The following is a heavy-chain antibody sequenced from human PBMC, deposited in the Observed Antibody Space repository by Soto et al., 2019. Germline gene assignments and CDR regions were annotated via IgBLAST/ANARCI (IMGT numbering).Heavy chain of an antibody. Sequence: SETLSLTCTVSGGSISSYYWSWIRQPPGKELQYIGYIYYSGSTNYNPSLKSRVTISEDTSKNQFSLKLSSVTAADTAVYYCARVPDYWGQGILVTVSS. CDR1: GGSISSYY. V-gene: IGHV4-59*12. CDR3: ARVPDY. J-gene: IGHJ4*02. D-gene: IGHD2-2*01. CDR2: IYYSGST.